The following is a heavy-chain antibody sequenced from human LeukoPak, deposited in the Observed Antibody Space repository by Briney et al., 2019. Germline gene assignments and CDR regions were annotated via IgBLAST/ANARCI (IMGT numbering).Heavy chain of an antibody. CDR3: ARAAAKNYFDY. V-gene: IGHV1-2*02. CDR1: GYTFTGYY. J-gene: IGHJ4*02. CDR2: INPNSGGT. Sequence: GASVKVSCKASGYTFTGYYMHWVRQAPGQGLEWMGWINPNSGGTNYAQKFQGRVTMTRDKSISTAYMELSRLRSDNTAVYYCARAAAKNYFDYWGQGTLVTVSS. D-gene: IGHD2-2*01.